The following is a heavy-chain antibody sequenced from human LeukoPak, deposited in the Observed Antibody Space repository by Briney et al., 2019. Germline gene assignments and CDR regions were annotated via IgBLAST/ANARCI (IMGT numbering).Heavy chain of an antibody. CDR2: ISGSGGST. V-gene: IGHV3-23*01. J-gene: IGHJ4*02. D-gene: IGHD2-2*01. CDR3: AKAEPGYCSSTSCPMGY. Sequence: GGSLRLSCAASGFTFSSYAMSWVRQAPGKGLEWVSAISGSGGSTYYADSVKGRFTISRDNSKNTLYLQMNSLRAEDTAVYYCAKAEPGYCSSTSCPMGYWGRGTLVTVSS. CDR1: GFTFSSYA.